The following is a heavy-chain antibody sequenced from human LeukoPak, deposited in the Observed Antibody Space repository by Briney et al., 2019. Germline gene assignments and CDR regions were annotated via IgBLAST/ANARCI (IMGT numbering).Heavy chain of an antibody. D-gene: IGHD3-22*01. Sequence: ASVKVSCKASEYTFTSYDINWVRQATGQGLEWMGWMNPNSGNTSYAQKFQGRVTMTRDTSISTAYMELSSLRSEDTAVYYCARVGNYYDSSGPSAEYFQHWGQGTLVTVSS. CDR3: ARVGNYYDSSGPSAEYFQH. V-gene: IGHV1-8*01. CDR1: EYTFTSYD. CDR2: MNPNSGNT. J-gene: IGHJ1*01.